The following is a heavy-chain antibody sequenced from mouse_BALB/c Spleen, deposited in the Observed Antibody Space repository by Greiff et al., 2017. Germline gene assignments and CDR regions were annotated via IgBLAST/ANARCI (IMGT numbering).Heavy chain of an antibody. CDR2: INPSNGRT. CDR3: ARRWDAYYAMDY. D-gene: IGHD4-1*01. J-gene: IGHJ4*01. V-gene: IGHV1S81*02. Sequence: VQLQQPGAELVKPGASVKLSCKASGYTFTSYWMHWVKQRPGQGLEWIGEINPSNGRTNYNEKFKSKATLTVDKSSSTAYMQLSSLTSEDSAVYYCARRWDAYYAMDYWGQGTSVTVSS. CDR1: GYTFTSYW.